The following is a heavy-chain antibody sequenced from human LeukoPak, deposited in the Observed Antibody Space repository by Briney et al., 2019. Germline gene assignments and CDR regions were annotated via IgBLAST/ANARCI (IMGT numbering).Heavy chain of an antibody. CDR3: ARVRFYDFWSGAFDY. D-gene: IGHD3-3*01. V-gene: IGHV3-11*01. Sequence: GGSLRLSCAASGFTFSDYYMSWIRQAPGKGLEWVSYISSSGSTIYYADSVKGRFTISRDNAKNSLYLQMNSLRAEDTAVYYCARVRFYDFWSGAFDYWGQGTLVTVSS. J-gene: IGHJ4*02. CDR1: GFTFSDYY. CDR2: ISSSGSTI.